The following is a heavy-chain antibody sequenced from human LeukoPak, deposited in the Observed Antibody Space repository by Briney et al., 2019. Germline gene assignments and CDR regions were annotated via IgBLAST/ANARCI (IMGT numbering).Heavy chain of an antibody. J-gene: IGHJ4*02. CDR1: GYSFTTYW. CDR3: ARQGAGDGYNPFDY. CDR2: ICPGDSDT. V-gene: IGHV5-51*01. Sequence: GESLKISCKGSGYSFTTYWIGWVRQMPGKGLEWMGIICPGDSDTRYSPSFQGQVTISADKSITTAYLQWSSLKASDTAIYYCARQGAGDGYNPFDYWGQGTLVTVSS. D-gene: IGHD5-24*01.